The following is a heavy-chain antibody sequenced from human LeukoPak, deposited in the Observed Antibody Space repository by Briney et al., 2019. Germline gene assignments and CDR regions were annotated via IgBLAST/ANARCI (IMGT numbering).Heavy chain of an antibody. D-gene: IGHD4-23*01. CDR3: ASDGVVRVDY. CDR2: ICYSGST. V-gene: IGHV4-61*01. CDR1: GGSISSGSYY. J-gene: IGHJ4*02. Sequence: PSETLSLTFTVSGGSISSGSYYWNWIRQPPGKGLEWIGYICYSGSTNYNPSLKSRVTISVDTSKNQFSLKLSSVTAADTAVSYCASDGVVRVDYWGQGTLVTVSS.